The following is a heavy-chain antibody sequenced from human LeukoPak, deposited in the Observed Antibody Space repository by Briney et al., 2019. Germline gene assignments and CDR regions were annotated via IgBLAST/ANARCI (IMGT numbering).Heavy chain of an antibody. D-gene: IGHD1-26*01. CDR1: GYSFTSYW. V-gene: IGHV5-51*01. CDR2: IYPGDSDT. CDR3: ARPDAVGAGLYYFDY. J-gene: IGHJ4*02. Sequence: GESLKISCKGSGYSFTSYWIGWVRQMPGKGLEWMGIIYPGDSDTRYSPSFQGQVTISADKSISTAYLQWSSLKASDTAMYYCARPDAVGAGLYYFDYWGQGTLVTVSS.